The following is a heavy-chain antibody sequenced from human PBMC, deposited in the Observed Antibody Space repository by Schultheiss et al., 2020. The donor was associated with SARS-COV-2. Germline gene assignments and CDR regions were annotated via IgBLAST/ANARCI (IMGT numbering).Heavy chain of an antibody. J-gene: IGHJ4*02. V-gene: IGHV2-70*04. CDR3: ARWYASGWFDY. D-gene: IGHD6-19*01. CDR1: GFSLSTRGMR. CDR2: IDWDDDK. Sequence: SGPTLVKPTPTLTLTCTFSGFSLSTRGMRVGWIRQPPGKALEWLARIDWDDDKFYRTSLKTRLTISRDTSKNQVVLTMTNMDPVDTATYYCARWYASGWFDYWGQGTLVTVSS.